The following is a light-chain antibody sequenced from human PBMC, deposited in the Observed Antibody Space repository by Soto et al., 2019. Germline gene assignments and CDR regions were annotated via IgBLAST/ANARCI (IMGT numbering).Light chain of an antibody. CDR2: DAS. CDR3: QQYNSYST. CDR1: QDISKF. Sequence: DIQMTQSPSSLSASVGDRVSFTCQASQDISKFLNWYQHKPGQAPSLLIYDASKSQFGVPSRFSGSGSGTEFTLTISSLQPDDFATYYCQQYNSYSTFGGGTKVDIK. J-gene: IGKJ4*01. V-gene: IGKV1-33*01.